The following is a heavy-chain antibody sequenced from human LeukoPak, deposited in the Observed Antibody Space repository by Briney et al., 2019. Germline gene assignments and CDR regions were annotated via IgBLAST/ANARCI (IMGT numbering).Heavy chain of an antibody. Sequence: SETLSLTCTVSGVSISSYYWSWIRQPPGKGLEWIGYIYYTGSTNYNPSLKSRVTISVDTSKNQFSLKLSSVTAADTAVYYCARVGFGNTPHPIDYWGQGTLVTVSS. CDR1: GVSISSYY. CDR2: IYYTGST. J-gene: IGHJ4*02. V-gene: IGHV4-59*01. CDR3: ARVGFGNTPHPIDY. D-gene: IGHD4-23*01.